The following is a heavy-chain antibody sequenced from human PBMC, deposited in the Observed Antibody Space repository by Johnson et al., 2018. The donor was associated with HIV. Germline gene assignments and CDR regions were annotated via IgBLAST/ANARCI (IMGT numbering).Heavy chain of an antibody. D-gene: IGHD3-22*01. Sequence: QVQLVESGGGLVQPGGSLRLSCAASGFTFSSYAMHWVRQAPGKGLEWVAVIWFDGSIQYYADSVKGRFTISRDNSKNTLFLQMGSLRVEDTAVYYCARDWEKNSSGFYPTVMGIWGQGTRVTVSS. CDR1: GFTFSSYA. CDR2: IWFDGSIQ. J-gene: IGHJ3*02. V-gene: IGHV3-33*08. CDR3: ARDWEKNSSGFYPTVMGI.